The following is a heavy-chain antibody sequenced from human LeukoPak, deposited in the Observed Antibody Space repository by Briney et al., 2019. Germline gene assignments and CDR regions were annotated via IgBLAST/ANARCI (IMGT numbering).Heavy chain of an antibody. J-gene: IGHJ4*02. CDR1: GGSISSYY. D-gene: IGHD3-9*01. Sequence: PSETLSLTCTVSGGSISSYYWSWIRQPPGKGLEWIGYIYYSGSTNYNPSLKSRVTISVDTSKNQFSLKLSSVTAADTAVYYCARLVYIYDILTGYPPHYFDYWGQGTLVTVSS. V-gene: IGHV4-59*08. CDR3: ARLVYIYDILTGYPPHYFDY. CDR2: IYYSGST.